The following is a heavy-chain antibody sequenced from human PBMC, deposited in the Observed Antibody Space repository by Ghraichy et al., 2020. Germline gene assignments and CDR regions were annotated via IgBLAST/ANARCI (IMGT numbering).Heavy chain of an antibody. CDR2: IYFSAST. D-gene: IGHD3-10*01. CDR3: SRVGAASRNYDYDGLDV. V-gene: IGHV4-59*01. CDR1: GDSMSSYY. Sequence: SETLSLTCNVSGDSMSSYYWSWIRQPPGKGLEWVGYIYFSASTHYNPSLKSRVTISIDTSKKHFSLKLTSMTAADTAVSYCSRVGAASRNYDYDGLDVWGQGTTGTV. J-gene: IGHJ6*02.